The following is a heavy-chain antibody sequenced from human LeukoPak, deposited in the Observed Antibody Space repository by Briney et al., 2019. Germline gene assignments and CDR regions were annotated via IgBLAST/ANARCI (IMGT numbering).Heavy chain of an antibody. CDR3: AKASEGIAAAGTGNYYYCMDV. D-gene: IGHD6-13*01. CDR1: GFTFSSYS. CDR2: ISGTSTSI. J-gene: IGHJ6*03. V-gene: IGHV3-21*04. Sequence: GGSLRLSCAASGFTFSSYSMNWVRQAPGEGLEWVSSISGTSTSIYYADSVKGRFTISRDNAKNSLYLQMNSLRAEDTALYYCAKASEGIAAAGTGNYYYCMDVWGKGTTVTISS.